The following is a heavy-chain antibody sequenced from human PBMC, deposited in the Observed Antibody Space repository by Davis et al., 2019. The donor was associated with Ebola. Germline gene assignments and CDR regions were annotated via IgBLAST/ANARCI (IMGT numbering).Heavy chain of an antibody. D-gene: IGHD3-22*01. CDR2: IYYSGST. J-gene: IGHJ4*02. CDR1: GGSISSSSYY. CDR3: ARLLTYYYDSSGYYGGSYYFDY. V-gene: IGHV4-39*01. Sequence: SETLSLTCTVSGGSISSSSYYWGWIRQPPGKGLEWIGSIYYSGSTYYNPSLKSRVTISVDTSKNQFSLKLSSVTAADTAVYYCARLLTYYYDSSGYYGGSYYFDYWGQGTLVTVSS.